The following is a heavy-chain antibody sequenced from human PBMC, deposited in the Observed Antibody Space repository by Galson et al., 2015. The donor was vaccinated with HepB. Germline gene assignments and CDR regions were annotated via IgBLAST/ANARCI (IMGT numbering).Heavy chain of an antibody. J-gene: IGHJ6*02. CDR1: EFAFSSYW. CDR2: INPDGSAK. D-gene: IGHD3-10*01. Sequence: SLRLSCAASEFAFSSYWMNWVRQAPGKGLEWVANINPDGSAKYYVASLKGRFTISRDNAKNSLYLQMDSLRAEDTAVYYCARRISLVRGIITKPDYYYGMDVWGQGTTVTVAS. V-gene: IGHV3-7*03. CDR3: ARRISLVRGIITKPDYYYGMDV.